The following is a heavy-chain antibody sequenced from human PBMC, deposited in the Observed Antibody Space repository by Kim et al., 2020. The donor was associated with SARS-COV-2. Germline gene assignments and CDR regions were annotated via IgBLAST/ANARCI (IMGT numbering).Heavy chain of an antibody. CDR1: GYSFTSYW. D-gene: IGHD3-10*01. J-gene: IGHJ2*01. V-gene: IGHV5-51*01. CDR3: ARLRGVRPLYWYFDL. Sequence: GESLKISCKGSGYSFTSYWIGWVRQMPGKGLEWMGIIYPGDSDTRYSPSFQGQVTISADKSISTAYLQWSSLKASDTAMYYCARLRGVRPLYWYFDLWGRGTLVTVSS. CDR2: IYPGDSDT.